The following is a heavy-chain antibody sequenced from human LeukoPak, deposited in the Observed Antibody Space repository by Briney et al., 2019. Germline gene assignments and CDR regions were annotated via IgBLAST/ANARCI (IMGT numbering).Heavy chain of an antibody. CDR2: INHSGST. CDR1: GGSFSGYY. D-gene: IGHD3-3*01. V-gene: IGHV4-34*01. Sequence: SETLSLTCAVYGGSFSGYYWSWIRQPPGKGLEWIGEINHSGSTNYNPSLKSLVTISVDTSKNEVSLKLSSVTAADTAVYYCARGAIITIFGVARPFDYWGQGTLVTVSS. CDR3: ARGAIITIFGVARPFDY. J-gene: IGHJ4*02.